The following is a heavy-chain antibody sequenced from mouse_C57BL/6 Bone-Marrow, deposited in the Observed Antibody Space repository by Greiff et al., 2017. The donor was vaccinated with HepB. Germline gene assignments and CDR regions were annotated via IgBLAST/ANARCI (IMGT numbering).Heavy chain of an antibody. CDR3: ARNYYGSSYWYFDV. V-gene: IGHV5-12*01. CDR2: ISNGGGST. Sequence: EVKLVDSGGGLVQPGGSLKLSCAASGFTFSDYYMYWVRQTPEKRLEWVAYISNGGGSTYYPDTVKGRFTISRDNAKNTLYLQMSRLKSEDTAMYYCARNYYGSSYWYFDVWGTGTTVTVSS. CDR1: GFTFSDYY. D-gene: IGHD1-1*01. J-gene: IGHJ1*03.